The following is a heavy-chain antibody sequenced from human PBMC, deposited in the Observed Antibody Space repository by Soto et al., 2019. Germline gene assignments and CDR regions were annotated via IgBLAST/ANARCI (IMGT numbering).Heavy chain of an antibody. V-gene: IGHV4-30-2*01. CDR2: IYHSGST. CDR1: GGSISSGGYS. Sequence: PSETLSLTXAVSGGSISSGGYSWSWIRQPPGKGLEWIGYIYHSGSTYYNPSLKSRVTISVDRSKNQFSLKLSSVTAADTAVYYCARGSRYYYDSSGYYYYDYWGQGTLVTVSS. CDR3: ARGSRYYYDSSGYYYYDY. D-gene: IGHD3-22*01. J-gene: IGHJ4*02.